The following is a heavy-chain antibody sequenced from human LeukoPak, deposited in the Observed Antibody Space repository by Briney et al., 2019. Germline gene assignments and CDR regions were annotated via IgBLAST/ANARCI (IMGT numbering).Heavy chain of an antibody. D-gene: IGHD3-9*01. J-gene: IGHJ4*02. CDR1: GYTFTSNT. V-gene: IGHV1-3*01. Sequence: ASVKVSCRASGYTFTSNTLHWLRQAPGQRLEWMGWINAGNGNTKYSQKFQDRVTITRDTAASTAYMELSSLRSEDTAVYYCARQFDILSGYYCLGYWGQGTLVTVSS. CDR3: ARQFDILSGYYCLGY. CDR2: INAGNGNT.